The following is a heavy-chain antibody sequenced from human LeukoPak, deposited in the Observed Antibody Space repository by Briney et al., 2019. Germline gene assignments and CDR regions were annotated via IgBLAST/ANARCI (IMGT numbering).Heavy chain of an antibody. CDR1: GFTFSASD. Sequence: GGSLRLSCAASGFTFSASDMHWVRQASGKGLEWVGRIGVKTNNYATAYGASVRGRFTISRDDSKNTACLQMNSLRTEDTAIYYCTYYRLDPAGYYYGMDVWGQGTTVTVSS. D-gene: IGHD1-26*01. CDR2: IGVKTNNYAT. V-gene: IGHV3-73*01. J-gene: IGHJ6*02. CDR3: TYYRLDPAGYYYGMDV.